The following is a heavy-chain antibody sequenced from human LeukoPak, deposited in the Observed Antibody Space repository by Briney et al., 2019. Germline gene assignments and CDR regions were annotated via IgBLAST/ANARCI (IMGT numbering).Heavy chain of an antibody. V-gene: IGHV3-73*01. CDR2: IRSKANSYAT. CDR1: GFTFSGSA. CDR3: ARESKRYYYGSGSYYKENWFDP. D-gene: IGHD3-10*01. Sequence: GGSLRLSCAASGFTFSGSAMHWVRQASGKGLEWVGRIRSKANSYATAYAASVKGRFTISRDDSKNTAYMQMNILKTEDTAVYYCARESKRYYYGSGSYYKENWFDPWGQGTLVTVSS. J-gene: IGHJ5*02.